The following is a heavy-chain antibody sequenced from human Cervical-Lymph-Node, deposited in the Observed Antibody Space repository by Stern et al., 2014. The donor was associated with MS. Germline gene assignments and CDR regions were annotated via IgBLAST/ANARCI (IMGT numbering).Heavy chain of an antibody. D-gene: IGHD5-12*01. CDR3: ARNRGYSGYGTESDAFDI. CDR2: PFLIGSS. V-gene: IGHV4-31*01. J-gene: IGHJ3*02. CDR1: FGSISSVGFY. Sequence: LHLHASSPGLVKPSQTRSLTCTVFFGSISSVGFYSIWIRLHPVQVLVWFWLPFLIGSSHYNPFLNSLVSISVGTSTTQIFLQLSSVTAEDTAVYYCARNRGYSGYGTESDAFDIWGQGTMVTVSS.